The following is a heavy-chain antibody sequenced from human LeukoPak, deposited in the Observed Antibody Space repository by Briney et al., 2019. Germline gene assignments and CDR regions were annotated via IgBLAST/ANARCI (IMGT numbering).Heavy chain of an antibody. CDR2: IYYSGST. CDR1: GGSISSSSYY. D-gene: IGHD3-22*01. Sequence: SETLSLTCTVSGGSISSSSYYWGWIRQPPGKGLEWIGSIYYSGSTYYNPSLKSRVTISVDTSKNQFSLKLSSVTAADTAVYYCARGLADYYDSSGSNPFGYWGQGTLVTVSS. CDR3: ARGLADYYDSSGSNPFGY. J-gene: IGHJ4*02. V-gene: IGHV4-39*01.